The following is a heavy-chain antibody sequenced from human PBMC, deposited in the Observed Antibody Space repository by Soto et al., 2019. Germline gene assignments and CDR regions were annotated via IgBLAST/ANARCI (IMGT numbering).Heavy chain of an antibody. CDR3: ARGQRYFDWLLWAFDY. V-gene: IGHV4-34*01. CDR2: INHSGST. Sequence: QVQLQQWGAGLLKPSETLSLTCAVYGGSFSGYYWSWIRQPPGKGLEWIGEINHSGSTNYNPSLKSRVNISVDTSKNQFSLKLSSVTAADTAVYYCARGQRYFDWLLWAFDYWGQGTLVTVSS. D-gene: IGHD3-9*01. J-gene: IGHJ4*02. CDR1: GGSFSGYY.